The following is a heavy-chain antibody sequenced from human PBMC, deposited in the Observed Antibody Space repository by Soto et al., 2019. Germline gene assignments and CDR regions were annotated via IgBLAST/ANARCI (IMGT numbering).Heavy chain of an antibody. CDR2: IYYSGST. V-gene: IGHV4-59*01. CDR3: ARVVRADRAYGMDV. J-gene: IGHJ6*02. CDR1: GGSISSYY. Sequence: PSETLSLTCTVSGGSISSYYWSWIRQPPGEGLEWIGYIYYSGSTNYNPSLKSRVTISVDTSKNQFSLKLSSVTAADTAVYYCARVVRADRAYGMDVWGQGTTVTVSS. D-gene: IGHD1-26*01.